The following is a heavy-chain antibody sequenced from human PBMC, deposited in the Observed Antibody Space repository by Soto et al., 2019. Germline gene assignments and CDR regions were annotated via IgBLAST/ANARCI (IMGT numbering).Heavy chain of an antibody. CDR2: IRSSTIST. CDR1: GFIPNDYY. Sequence: PGGSLRLSCAASGFIPNDYYMSWIRQAPGKGLEWVSYIRSSTISTKYGDSVKGRFTISRDNSKNTLYLQMNSLRAEDTAVYYCARDLFIWFGDQEDGYYYYGMDVWGQGTTVTVSS. CDR3: ARDLFIWFGDQEDGYYYYGMDV. J-gene: IGHJ6*02. V-gene: IGHV3-11*06. D-gene: IGHD3-10*01.